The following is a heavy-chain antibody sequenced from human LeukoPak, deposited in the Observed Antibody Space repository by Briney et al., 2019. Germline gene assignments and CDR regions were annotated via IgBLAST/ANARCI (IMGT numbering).Heavy chain of an antibody. J-gene: IGHJ5*02. CDR3: ARGKAIHRPSPNNWFDP. D-gene: IGHD5-18*01. V-gene: IGHV1-2*02. CDR2: INPNSGGT. Sequence: GASVKVSCKASGYTFTGYYMHWVRQAPGQGLEWMGWINPNSGGTNYAQKFQGRVTMTRDTSISTAYMELSRLRSDDTAVYYCARGKAIHRPSPNNWFDPWGQGTLVTVSS. CDR1: GYTFTGYY.